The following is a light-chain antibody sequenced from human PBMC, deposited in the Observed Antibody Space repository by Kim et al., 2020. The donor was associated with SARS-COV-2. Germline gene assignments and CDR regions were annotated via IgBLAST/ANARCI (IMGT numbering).Light chain of an antibody. CDR1: PGISRY. J-gene: IGKJ4*01. Sequence: TGGRVTLPFRASPGISRYVAWCQRKPGKAPTLLIYAASTLQSGVPSRFSGTGSGTDFTLTISCLQSEDFATYYCQQYYSHPPTFGGGTKVDIK. CDR3: QQYYSHPPT. V-gene: IGKV1-8*01. CDR2: AAS.